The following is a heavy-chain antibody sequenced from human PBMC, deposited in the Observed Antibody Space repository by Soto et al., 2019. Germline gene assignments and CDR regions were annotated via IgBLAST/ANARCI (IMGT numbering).Heavy chain of an antibody. Sequence: QITLKESGPTLVKPTQTLTLTCTFSGFSLRRTRMAVGWIRQPPGKALEWLALIYWDDDKRYSPFLKSRLTITEDTSKNQVVLTMSNMDPVDTARYYCAHIVVAGLGYYFDYWGQGTLVTVSS. CDR2: IYWDDDK. D-gene: IGHD6-19*01. V-gene: IGHV2-5*02. CDR1: GFSLRRTRMA. J-gene: IGHJ4*02. CDR3: AHIVVAGLGYYFDY.